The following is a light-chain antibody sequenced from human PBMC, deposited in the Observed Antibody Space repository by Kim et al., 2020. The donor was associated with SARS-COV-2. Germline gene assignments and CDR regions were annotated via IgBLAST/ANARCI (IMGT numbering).Light chain of an antibody. V-gene: IGLV3-1*01. CDR1: KLGDKS. J-gene: IGLJ3*02. CDR2: QQN. Sequence: SYELTQPPSVSVSPGQAASITCSGDKLGDKSVSWYQQKPDQPPLLVIYQQNKRPSGIPERFSGSNSGNTATLTISGTQAMDEADYYCQAWDSSSQWVFGG. CDR3: QAWDSSSQWV.